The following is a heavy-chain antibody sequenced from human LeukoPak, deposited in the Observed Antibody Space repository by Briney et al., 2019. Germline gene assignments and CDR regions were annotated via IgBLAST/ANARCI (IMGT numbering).Heavy chain of an antibody. CDR3: AAKVVPAATPDY. J-gene: IGHJ4*02. V-gene: IGHV1-58*01. Sequence: GASVKVSCKASGFTFTSSAVQWVRQARGQRLEWIGWIVVGSGNTNYAQKFQERVTITRDMSTSTAYMELCSLRSEDTAVYYCAAKVVPAATPDYWGQGTLVTVSS. CDR1: GFTFTSSA. CDR2: IVVGSGNT. D-gene: IGHD2-2*01.